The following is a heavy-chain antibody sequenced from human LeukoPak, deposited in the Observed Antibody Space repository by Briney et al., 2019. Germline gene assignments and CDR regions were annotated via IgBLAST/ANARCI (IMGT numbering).Heavy chain of an antibody. Sequence: ASVKVSCKASGYTFTGYYMHWVRQAPGEGLEWMGWINPNSGGTKYAQKFQGRVTMTRDMSINTAYMEVRRLTSDDTAVYYCARERGTLAVAGDAVDIWGQGTMVTVSS. CDR2: INPNSGGT. CDR3: ARERGTLAVAGDAVDI. V-gene: IGHV1-2*02. D-gene: IGHD6-19*01. CDR1: GYTFTGYY. J-gene: IGHJ3*02.